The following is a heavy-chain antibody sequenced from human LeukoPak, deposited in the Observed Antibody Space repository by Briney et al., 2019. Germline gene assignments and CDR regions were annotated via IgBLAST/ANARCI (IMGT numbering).Heavy chain of an antibody. V-gene: IGHV1-69*13. Sequence: SVKVSCKASGGTFSSYAISWVRQAPGQGLEWMGGIIPIFGTANYAQKFQGRVTITADESTSTAYMELSSLRSEDTAVYYCASQRWWARYCSSTSCPTYYFDFCGQGALGTVSS. CDR2: IIPIFGTA. CDR3: ASQRWWARYCSSTSCPTYYFDF. J-gene: IGHJ4*02. CDR1: GGTFSSYA. D-gene: IGHD2-2*01.